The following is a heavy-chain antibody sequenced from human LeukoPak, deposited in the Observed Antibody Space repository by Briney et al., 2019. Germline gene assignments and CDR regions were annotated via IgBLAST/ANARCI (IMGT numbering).Heavy chain of an antibody. J-gene: IGHJ2*01. CDR1: GFTFSNYA. D-gene: IGHD5-18*01. Sequence: PGRSLRLSCAASGFTFSNYAIHWVRQAPGKGLEWVAVISYDGSNKYYADSVKGRFTISRDNSKNALYLQMNSLGAEDTAVYYCARARVDIAMFTWHNWYFDLWGRGTLVTVSS. CDR2: ISYDGSNK. CDR3: ARARVDIAMFTWHNWYFDL. V-gene: IGHV3-30-3*01.